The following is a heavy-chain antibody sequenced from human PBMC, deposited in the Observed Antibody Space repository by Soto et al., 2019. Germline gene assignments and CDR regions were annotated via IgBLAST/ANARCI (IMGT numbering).Heavy chain of an antibody. J-gene: IGHJ6*02. V-gene: IGHV3-21*01. CDR2: ISSSSSYI. CDR1: GFTFSSYS. CDR3: ARDRVDIVVVPAAWGIAVAGTSLYYYGMDV. D-gene: IGHD2-2*01. Sequence: GSLRLSCAASGFTFSSYSMNWVRQAPGKGLEWVSSISSSSSYIYYADSVKGRFTISRDNAKNSLYLQMSSLRAEDTAVYYCARDRVDIVVVPAAWGIAVAGTSLYYYGMDVWGQGTTVTVSS.